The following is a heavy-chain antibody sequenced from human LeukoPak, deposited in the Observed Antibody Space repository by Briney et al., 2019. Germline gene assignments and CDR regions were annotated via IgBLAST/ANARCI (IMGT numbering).Heavy chain of an antibody. D-gene: IGHD6-19*01. CDR2: IYHSGST. V-gene: IGHV4-38-2*02. J-gene: IGHJ6*03. Sequence: KASETLSLTCTVSGYSISSGYYWGWIRQPPGKGLEWIGSIYHSGSTYYNPSLKSRVTISVDTSKNQFSLKLSSVTAADTAVYYCARARRDPRYSSGCYMDVWGKGTTVTVSS. CDR1: GYSISSGYY. CDR3: ARARRDPRYSSGCYMDV.